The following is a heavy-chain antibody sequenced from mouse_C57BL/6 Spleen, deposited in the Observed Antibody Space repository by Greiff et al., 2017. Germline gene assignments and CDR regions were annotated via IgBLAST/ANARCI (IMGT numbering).Heavy chain of an antibody. J-gene: IGHJ3*01. CDR3: ARNGNWDWFAY. Sequence: QVQLQQPGAELVKPGASVKLSCNASGYTFTSYWMHWVKQRPGQGLEWIGMIHPNSGSTNYNEKFKSKATLTVDKSSSTAYMQLSSLTSEDSAVYYCARNGNWDWFAYWGQGTLVTVSA. V-gene: IGHV1-64*01. CDR2: IHPNSGST. D-gene: IGHD4-1*01. CDR1: GYTFTSYW.